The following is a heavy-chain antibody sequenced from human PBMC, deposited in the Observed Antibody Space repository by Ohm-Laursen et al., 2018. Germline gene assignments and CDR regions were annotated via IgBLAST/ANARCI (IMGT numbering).Heavy chain of an antibody. CDR2: FYHSGGT. CDR1: GASISSYY. Sequence: TLSPTCSVSGASISSYYWTWIRQPPGKGLEWIGHFYHSGGTNNNPSFKSRVTISIDTSKNQVSLNLNSVTAADTAVYYCASSQSSSWYHAFDVWGQGTMVTVSS. J-gene: IGHJ3*01. V-gene: IGHV4-4*08. D-gene: IGHD6-13*01. CDR3: ASSQSSSWYHAFDV.